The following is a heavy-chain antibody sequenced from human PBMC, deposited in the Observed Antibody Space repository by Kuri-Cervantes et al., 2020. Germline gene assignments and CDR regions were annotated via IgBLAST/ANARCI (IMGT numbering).Heavy chain of an antibody. CDR2: IWYDGSNK. V-gene: IGHV3-33*01. Sequence: LSLTCAASGFTFSSYGMHWVRQAPGKGLEWVAVIWYDGSNKYYADSVKGRFTISRDNAKNSLYLQMNSLRAEDTAVYYCARDAERRITIFGVVIIGSRDPYYYGMDVWGQGTTVTVSS. CDR3: ARDAERRITIFGVVIIGSRDPYYYGMDV. CDR1: GFTFSSYG. D-gene: IGHD3-3*01. J-gene: IGHJ6*02.